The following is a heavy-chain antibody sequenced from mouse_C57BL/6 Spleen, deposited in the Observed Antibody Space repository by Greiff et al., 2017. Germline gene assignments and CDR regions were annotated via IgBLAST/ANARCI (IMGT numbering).Heavy chain of an antibody. CDR1: GYTFTSYW. D-gene: IGHD2-4*01. J-gene: IGHJ4*01. Sequence: QVQLQQPGTELVKPGASVKLSCKASGYTFTSYWMHWVKQRPGQGLEWIGNINPSNGGTNYNEKFKSKATLTVDKSSSTAYMQLSSLTSEDSAVYYCARRNLYYDYDETTPYYAMDYWGQGTSVTVSS. CDR2: INPSNGGT. V-gene: IGHV1-53*01. CDR3: ARRNLYYDYDETTPYYAMDY.